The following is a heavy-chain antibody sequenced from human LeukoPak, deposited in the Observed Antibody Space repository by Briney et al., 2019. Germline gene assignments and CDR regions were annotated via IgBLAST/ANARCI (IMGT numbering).Heavy chain of an antibody. CDR2: VHAIGST. D-gene: IGHD2-15*01. CDR3: ARDADSESGVFRR. V-gene: IGHV4-4*07. Sequence: SETLSLTCHVARVSVSSYFSSCIRQPAGNGLEWIGRVHAIGSTNYSPSLRSRVTISLDKSNNNFSLKLTSVTAADTAVYDCARDADSESGVFRRWGRGIPVIVSS. CDR1: RVSVSSYF. J-gene: IGHJ2*01.